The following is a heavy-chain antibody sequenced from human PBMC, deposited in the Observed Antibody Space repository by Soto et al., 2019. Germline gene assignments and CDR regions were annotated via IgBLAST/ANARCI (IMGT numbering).Heavy chain of an antibody. CDR3: ATERGCGLRAENWFAC. CDR2: IKQEGSEK. V-gene: IGHV3-7*01. J-gene: IGHJ5*01. Sequence: EVQLVESGGGLVQPGGSLSLSCAASGFTFSSYWMSWVRQAPGKGLEWVAHIKQEGSEKYYVDSVKGRFTMSRDTGKNSLSLRINSLRAEDTAVYDCATERGCGLRAENWFACWGPGTLVTVSS. CDR1: GFTFSSYW. D-gene: IGHD2-21*01.